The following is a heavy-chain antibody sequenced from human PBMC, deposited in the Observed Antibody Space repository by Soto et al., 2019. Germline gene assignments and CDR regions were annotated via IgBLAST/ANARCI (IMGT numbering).Heavy chain of an antibody. V-gene: IGHV1-69*01. Sequence: QVQLVQSGAEVKKPGSSVKVSCKASGGTFSSYAISWVRQAPGQGLEWMGGIIPIFGTANYAQKFQGRVTITADESTSTAYMELSSLRSEDTAVYHCARATAIVRPLNYYYGMDVWGQGTTVTVSS. CDR2: IIPIFGTA. J-gene: IGHJ6*02. CDR1: GGTFSSYA. D-gene: IGHD5-18*01. CDR3: ARATAIVRPLNYYYGMDV.